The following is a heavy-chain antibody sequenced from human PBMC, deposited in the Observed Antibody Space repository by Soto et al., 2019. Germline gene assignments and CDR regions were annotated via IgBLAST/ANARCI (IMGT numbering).Heavy chain of an antibody. D-gene: IGHD4-4*01. V-gene: IGHV4-59*08. J-gene: IGHJ4*02. Sequence: SETLSLTCTVSGGSISSYYWSWIRQPPGKGLEWIGYIYYSGSTNYNPSLKSRVTISVDTSKNQFSLKLSSVTAADTAVYYCARQTAVTLDYWGRETLVTVSS. CDR3: ARQTAVTLDY. CDR2: IYYSGST. CDR1: GGSISSYY.